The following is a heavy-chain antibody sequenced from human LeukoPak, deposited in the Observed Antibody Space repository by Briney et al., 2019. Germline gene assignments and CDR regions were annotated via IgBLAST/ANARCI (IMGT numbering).Heavy chain of an antibody. CDR3: ARDLGAAATIN. Sequence: ASVKVSCKASGGTFSSYAISWVRQAPGQGLEWMGGIIPIFGTANYAQKFQGSVTITTDESTSTAYMELSSLRSEDTAVYYCARDLGAAATINWGQGTLVTVSS. D-gene: IGHD6-13*01. CDR1: GGTFSSYA. J-gene: IGHJ4*02. V-gene: IGHV1-69*05. CDR2: IIPIFGTA.